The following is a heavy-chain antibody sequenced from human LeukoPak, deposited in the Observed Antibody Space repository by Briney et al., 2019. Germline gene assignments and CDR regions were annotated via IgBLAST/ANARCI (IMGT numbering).Heavy chain of an antibody. V-gene: IGHV1-8*01. J-gene: IGHJ3*02. CDR1: GYTFTSYD. Sequence: ASVKVSCKASGYTFTSYDINWVRQATGQGLEWMGWMNPNSGNTGYAQKFQGGVTITRNTSISTAYMELSSLRSEDTAVYYCARDRARRSYCGGDCFDAFDIWGQGTMVTVSS. CDR3: ARDRARRSYCGGDCFDAFDI. D-gene: IGHD2-21*02. CDR2: MNPNSGNT.